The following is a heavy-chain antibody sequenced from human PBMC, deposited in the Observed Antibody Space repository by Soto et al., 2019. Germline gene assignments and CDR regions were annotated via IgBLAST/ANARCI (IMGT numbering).Heavy chain of an antibody. CDR1: GYTFTNYC. D-gene: IGHD3-3*01. CDR2: ISAYNGNT. J-gene: IGHJ6*02. CDR3: ARDTSAGYYYGMDV. V-gene: IGHV1-18*01. Sequence: VASVKVSCKASGYTFTNYCISWVRQAPGQGLEWMGWISAYNGNTNYAQKLQGRVTMATDTSTSTAYMELRSLRSDDTAVYYCARDTSAGYYYGMDVWGQGTTVTVSS.